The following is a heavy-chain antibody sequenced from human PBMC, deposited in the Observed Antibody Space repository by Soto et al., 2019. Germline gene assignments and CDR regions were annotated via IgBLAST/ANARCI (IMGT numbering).Heavy chain of an antibody. Sequence: QVQLVQSGAEVKKPGSSVKVSCKASGGTFSSYAISWVRQAPGQGLEWMGGIIPIFGTANYAQKFQGRVTSTAEECTSTAYIELSSLRSEDTAVYYCARSPVVDTAMEEFDYWGQGTLVTVSS. CDR1: GGTFSSYA. V-gene: IGHV1-69*01. D-gene: IGHD5-18*01. J-gene: IGHJ4*02. CDR2: IIPIFGTA. CDR3: ARSPVVDTAMEEFDY.